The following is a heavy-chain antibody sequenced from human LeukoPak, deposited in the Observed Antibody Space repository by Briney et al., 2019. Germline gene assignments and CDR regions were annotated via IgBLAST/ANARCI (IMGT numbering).Heavy chain of an antibody. CDR1: GYTFTGYY. J-gene: IGHJ3*02. CDR3: ARDLVVCSSTSCYNSKDAFDI. Sequence: GASVKVSCKASGYTFTGYYIHWVRQAPGQGLEWIGWINPNSGGTNYARKFQGGVTMTRDTSISTAYMELRRLRSDDTAVYYCARDLVVCSSTSCYNSKDAFDIWGQGTVVTVSS. CDR2: INPNSGGT. V-gene: IGHV1-2*02. D-gene: IGHD2-2*02.